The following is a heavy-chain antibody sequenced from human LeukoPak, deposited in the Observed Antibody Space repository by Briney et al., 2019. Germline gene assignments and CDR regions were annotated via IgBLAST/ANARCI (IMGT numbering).Heavy chain of an antibody. CDR3: ATIKRGSIYGYFDF. Sequence: SETLSLTCTVSGGSISSHYWSWIRQPPGKGLEWIAYLLDSVNTKDNPSLQSRLTLSADTSTNQFSLRLSSVTAADTAVYYCATIKRGSIYGYFDFWGQGIKVTVSS. CDR2: LLDSVNT. J-gene: IGHJ4*02. CDR1: GGSISSHY. D-gene: IGHD5-18*01. V-gene: IGHV4-59*11.